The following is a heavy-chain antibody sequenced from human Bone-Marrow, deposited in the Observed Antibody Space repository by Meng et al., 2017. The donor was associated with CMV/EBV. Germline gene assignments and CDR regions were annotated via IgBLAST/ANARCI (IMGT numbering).Heavy chain of an antibody. Sequence: YYMHWVQQAPGKGLEWLGLVDPEDGETIYAEKFQGRVTITADTSTDTAYMELSSLRSEDTAVYYCATVRGREYQLPPGATLAGAFDIWGQGTMVTVSS. CDR1: YY. CDR3: ATVRGREYQLPPGATLAGAFDI. J-gene: IGHJ3*02. D-gene: IGHD2-2*01. CDR2: VDPEDGET. V-gene: IGHV1-69-2*01.